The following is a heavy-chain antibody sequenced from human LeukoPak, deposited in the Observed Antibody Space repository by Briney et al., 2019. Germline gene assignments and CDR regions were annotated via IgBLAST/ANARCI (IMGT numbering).Heavy chain of an antibody. CDR2: ISNDANNM. J-gene: IGHJ4*02. D-gene: IGHD6-13*01. CDR1: GFTFSRYA. V-gene: IGHV3-30*04. Sequence: GGSLRLSCSASGFTFSRYALHWVRQAPGKGLEWVADISNDANNMHYADSVKGRFTISRDNSKNTLYLQMNSLRPEDTAVCYCARGAGASGGRDYYSDYWGQGMLVAVSS. CDR3: ARGAGASGGRDYYSDY.